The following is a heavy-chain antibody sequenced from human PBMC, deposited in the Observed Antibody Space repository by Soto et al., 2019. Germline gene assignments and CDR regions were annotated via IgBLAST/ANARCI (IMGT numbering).Heavy chain of an antibody. D-gene: IGHD2-2*02. Sequence: QVQLVQSGAEVKKPGASVKVSCKASGYTFTSYGISWVRQAPGQGLEWRGWISAYNGNTNDAQKIQGRVTMTTDTSTSTAYMELRSLRSDDTAVYYCARSRQYQLLYIGWFDPWGQGTLVTVSS. CDR2: ISAYNGNT. V-gene: IGHV1-18*04. J-gene: IGHJ5*02. CDR1: GYTFTSYG. CDR3: ARSRQYQLLYIGWFDP.